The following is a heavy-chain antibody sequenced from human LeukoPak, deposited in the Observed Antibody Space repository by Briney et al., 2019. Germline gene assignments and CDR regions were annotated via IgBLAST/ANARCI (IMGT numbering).Heavy chain of an antibody. Sequence: GGSLRLSCAASGFTFSSYSMNWVRQAPGKGLEWVSFISSSTYIYYADSLTGRFTISRDNAKNTLYLQMNSLRAEDTAVYYCARGLSGYASSLGYWGQGTLVTVSA. CDR2: ISSSTYI. D-gene: IGHD2-2*01. J-gene: IGHJ4*02. V-gene: IGHV3-21*01. CDR1: GFTFSSYS. CDR3: ARGLSGYASSLGY.